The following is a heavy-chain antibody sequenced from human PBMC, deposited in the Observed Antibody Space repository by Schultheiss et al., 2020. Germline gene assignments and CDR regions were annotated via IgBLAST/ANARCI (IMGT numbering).Heavy chain of an antibody. J-gene: IGHJ4*02. CDR1: GGTFSSYA. Sequence: SVKVSCKASGGTFSSYAISWVRQAPGQGLEWMGWINPLLGIANYAQKFHGRVTLTADMSTSTAYMELSRLRSDDTAVYYCARDRSGGDCYPCPSDYWGQGTLVTVSS. V-gene: IGHV1-69*10. D-gene: IGHD2-21*02. CDR3: ARDRSGGDCYPCPSDY. CDR2: INPLLGIA.